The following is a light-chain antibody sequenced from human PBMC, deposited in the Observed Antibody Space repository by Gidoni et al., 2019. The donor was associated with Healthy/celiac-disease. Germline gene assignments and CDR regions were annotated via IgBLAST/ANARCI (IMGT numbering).Light chain of an antibody. CDR3: QQSYSTLVT. CDR1: QSISSY. Sequence: DIQMTQSPSYLSASVGDRVTITCRASQSISSYLNWYQQKPGKAPKLLIYAASSLQSGVPSRFRGSGSGTDFTLTISSLQPEDFATYYCQQSYSTLVTFGQGTKVEIK. V-gene: IGKV1-39*01. CDR2: AAS. J-gene: IGKJ1*01.